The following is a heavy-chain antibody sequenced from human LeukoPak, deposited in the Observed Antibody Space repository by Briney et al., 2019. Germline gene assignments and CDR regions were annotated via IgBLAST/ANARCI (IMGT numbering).Heavy chain of an antibody. CDR1: GYIFTDYS. V-gene: IGHV1-2*04. J-gene: IGHJ4*02. D-gene: IGHD5-18*01. CDR2: INPNSGST. CDR3: ARAQRIQLWLHPDY. Sequence: ASVKVSCKASGYIFTDYSLHWVRQAPGQGLEWMGWINPNSGSTYHAQKFQGWVTMTRDTSISTAYMELSRLRSDDTAVYYCARAQRIQLWLHPDYWGQGTLVTVSS.